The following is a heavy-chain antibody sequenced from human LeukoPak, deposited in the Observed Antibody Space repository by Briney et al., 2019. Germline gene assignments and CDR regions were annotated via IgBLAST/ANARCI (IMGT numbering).Heavy chain of an antibody. CDR2: ISYDGSNK. CDR1: GFTFSSYA. CDR3: ARDFDGDYGRYYYYGMDV. J-gene: IGHJ6*02. D-gene: IGHD4-17*01. V-gene: IGHV3-30-3*01. Sequence: GGSLRLSCAASGFTFSSYAMHWVRQAPGKGLEWVAVISYDGSNKYYADSVKGRFTISRDNAKNSLYLQMNSLRAEDTAVYYCARDFDGDYGRYYYYGMDVWGQGTTVTVSS.